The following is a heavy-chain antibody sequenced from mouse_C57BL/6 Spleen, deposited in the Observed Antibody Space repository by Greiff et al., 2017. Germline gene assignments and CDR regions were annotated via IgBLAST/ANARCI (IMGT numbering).Heavy chain of an antibody. J-gene: IGHJ2*01. V-gene: IGHV2-5*01. Sequence: VQLQQSGPGLVQPSQSLSITCTVSGFSLTSYGVHWVRQSPGKGLEWLGVIWKGGSTDNNAAFMSRLSITKDNSKSQVFFKMNRLQADDTAIYYCAKSGVRRGYYFDYWGQGTALTVSS. D-gene: IGHD2-14*01. CDR2: IWKGGST. CDR1: GFSLTSYG. CDR3: AKSGVRRGYYFDY.